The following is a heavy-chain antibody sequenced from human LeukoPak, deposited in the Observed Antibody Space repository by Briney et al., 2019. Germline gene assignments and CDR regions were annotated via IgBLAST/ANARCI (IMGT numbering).Heavy chain of an antibody. CDR1: GFTFSSYA. D-gene: IGHD6-13*01. CDR3: AKSHSSSWYAFDY. J-gene: IGHJ4*02. CDR2: ISGSGGST. V-gene: IGHV3-23*01. Sequence: GGSLRLSCAASGFTFSSYAMSWVRQAPGKGLEWVSAISGSGGSTYYADSVKGRSTISRDNSKNTLYLQMNSLRAEDTAVYYCAKSHSSSWYAFDYWGQGTLVTVSS.